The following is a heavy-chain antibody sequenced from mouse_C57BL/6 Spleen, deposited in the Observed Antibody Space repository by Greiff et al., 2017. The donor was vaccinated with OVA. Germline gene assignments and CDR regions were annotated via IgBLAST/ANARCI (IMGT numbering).Heavy chain of an antibody. CDR3: ARSRDRGAMDY. J-gene: IGHJ4*01. V-gene: IGHV1-64*01. CDR1: GYTFTSSW. CDR2: IHPNSGST. Sequence: VQLQQPGAELVKPGASVKLSCKASGYTFTSSWMHWVKQRPGQGLEWIGMIHPNSGSTNYNEKFKSKATLTVDKSSSTAYMQLSSLTSEDSAVYYCARSRDRGAMDYWGQGTSVTVSS.